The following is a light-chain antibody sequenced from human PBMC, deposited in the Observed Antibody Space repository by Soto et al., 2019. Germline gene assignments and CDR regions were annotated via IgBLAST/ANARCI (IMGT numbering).Light chain of an antibody. Sequence: EILMTQSPATLSVSPGERATLSCRASQRVSNNLAWYQQKPGQAPRLLIYGASARATVIPARFSGSVSGTEFTLTISSLQSEDFGGYYCQHYNNWPPYTFGQGTKLEIK. V-gene: IGKV3-15*01. CDR2: GAS. CDR3: QHYNNWPPYT. J-gene: IGKJ2*01. CDR1: QRVSNN.